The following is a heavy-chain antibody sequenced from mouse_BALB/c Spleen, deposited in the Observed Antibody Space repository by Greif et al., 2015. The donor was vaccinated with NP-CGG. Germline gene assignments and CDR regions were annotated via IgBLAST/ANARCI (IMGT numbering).Heavy chain of an antibody. CDR1: GYTFSSYW. J-gene: IGHJ4*01. V-gene: IGHV1-9*01. CDR3: ARWILRCYYAMDY. CDR2: ILPGSGST. D-gene: IGHD1-1*01. Sequence: VQVVESGAELMKPGASVKISCKATGYTFSSYWIEWVKQRPGHGLEWIGEILPGSGSTNYNEKFKGKATFTADTSSNTAYMQLSSLTSEDSAVYYCARWILRCYYAMDYWGQGTSVTVSS.